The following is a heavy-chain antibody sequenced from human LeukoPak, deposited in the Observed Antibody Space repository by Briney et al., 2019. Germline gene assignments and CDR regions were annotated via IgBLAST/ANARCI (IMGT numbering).Heavy chain of an antibody. D-gene: IGHD3-22*01. CDR1: GDSISTSNSY. J-gene: IGHJ4*02. V-gene: IGHV4-39*07. CDR2: IYYSGNT. Sequence: PSETLSLTCTVSGDSISTSNSYWGWIRQPPGKGLEWIGSIYYSGNTYYNASLKSRVTISGDTSKNQFSLRLSSVTAADTAVYYCARASYSYDINGWVPFDYWGQGTLVTVSS. CDR3: ARASYSYDINGWVPFDY.